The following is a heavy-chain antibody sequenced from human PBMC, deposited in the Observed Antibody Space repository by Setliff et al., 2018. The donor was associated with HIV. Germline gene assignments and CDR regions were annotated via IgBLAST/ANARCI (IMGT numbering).Heavy chain of an antibody. J-gene: IGHJ4*02. CDR2: IYYSGNT. V-gene: IGHV4-39*07. CDR1: RGSIGGSSFY. Sequence: NPSETLSLTCTVSRGSIGGSSFYWGWIRQPPGKGLEWIGSIYYSGNTYYNPSLKSRVTISVDTSKNRFSLRLNSVTAADAAVYYCVRDSLGGAVTGTLDYWGQGTLVTVSS. CDR3: VRDSLGGAVTGTLDY. D-gene: IGHD6-19*01.